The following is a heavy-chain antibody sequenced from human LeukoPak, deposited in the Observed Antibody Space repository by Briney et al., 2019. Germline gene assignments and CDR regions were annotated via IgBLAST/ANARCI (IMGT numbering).Heavy chain of an antibody. CDR3: ARDGHVLLWFGESPLGWFDP. J-gene: IGHJ5*02. CDR1: GYTFTSYG. CDR2: ISAYNGNT. D-gene: IGHD3-10*01. Sequence: ASVKVSCKASGYTFTSYGISWVRQAPGQGLEWMGWISAYNGNTNYAQKLQGRVTMTTDTSTSTAYMELGSLRSDDTAVYYCARDGHVLLWFGESPLGWFDPWGQGTLVTVSS. V-gene: IGHV1-18*01.